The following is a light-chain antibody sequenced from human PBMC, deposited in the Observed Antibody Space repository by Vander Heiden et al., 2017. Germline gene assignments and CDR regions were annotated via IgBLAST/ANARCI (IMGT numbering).Light chain of an antibody. Sequence: TLSQSSRPESVGARVPIPCRASQSISSYLNWYQQNQGKAPNLLIYSASSWQSGVPSRFSGSGSGTDFPLTISSLQPEDFATYYFHRSYRTPRTFGQGTKVEIK. CDR1: QSISSY. J-gene: IGKJ1*01. CDR3: HRSYRTPRT. V-gene: IGKV1-39*01. CDR2: SAS.